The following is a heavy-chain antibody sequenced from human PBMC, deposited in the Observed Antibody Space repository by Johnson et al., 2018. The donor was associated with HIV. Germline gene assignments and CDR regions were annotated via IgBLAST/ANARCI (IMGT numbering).Heavy chain of an antibody. J-gene: IGHJ3*02. V-gene: IGHV3-11*01. D-gene: IGHD3-22*01. CDR3: AREYYYESPEAFDI. CDR1: GFAFSDYY. Sequence: QVQLVESGGGLVKPGGSLRLSCAVSGFAFSDYYMSWIRQAPGKGLEWVSYISSRGSTIYYADSVKGRFTISRDNSKNTLYLQMNSLRAEDTAVYYCAREYYYESPEAFDIWGQGTMVTVSS. CDR2: ISSRGSTI.